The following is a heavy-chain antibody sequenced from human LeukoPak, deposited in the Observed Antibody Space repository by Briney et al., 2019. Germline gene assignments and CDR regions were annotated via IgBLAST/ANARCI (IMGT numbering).Heavy chain of an antibody. CDR2: IKNDGSER. CDR3: ATDRGWRTSGYYLYYFEY. J-gene: IGHJ4*02. V-gene: IGHV3-7*01. D-gene: IGHD3-3*01. CDR1: GFAFRNSL. Sequence: GGSLRLSWAALGFAFRNSLMGWFRQAQGKGREWVASIKNDGSERYYVDSVRGRYTISRDNTKNSLFLQMSSLRAEDTAVYYCATDRGWRTSGYYLYYFEYWGQGTLVTFSS.